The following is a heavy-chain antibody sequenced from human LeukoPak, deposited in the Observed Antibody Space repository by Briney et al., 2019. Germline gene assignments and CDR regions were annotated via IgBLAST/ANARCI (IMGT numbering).Heavy chain of an antibody. CDR3: ASVDKLRFLEWLSKQHDY. J-gene: IGHJ4*02. V-gene: IGHV1-69*02. CDR1: GGTFSSYT. Sequence: SVKVSCKASGGTFSSYTISWVRQAPGQGREWMGRIIPILGIAKYAQKFQCRVTITADKSTSTAYMELSSLRSEDTAVYYCASVDKLRFLEWLSKQHDYWGQATLVTVSS. D-gene: IGHD3-3*01. CDR2: IIPILGIA.